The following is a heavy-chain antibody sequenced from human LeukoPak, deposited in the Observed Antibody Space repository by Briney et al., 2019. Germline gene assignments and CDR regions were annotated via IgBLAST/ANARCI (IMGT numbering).Heavy chain of an antibody. J-gene: IGHJ4*02. CDR1: GFVFSDYS. CDR2: IRGSGSGM. Sequence: GGSLRLSCAASGFVFSDYSMNWVRQAPGKGLEWLANIRGSGSGMGYGSYYADPVKGRFTISRDNAKTSLYLQMNSLRADDTAVYYCARDDNWGFDYWGQGALVTVSS. D-gene: IGHD7-27*01. CDR3: ARDDNWGFDY. V-gene: IGHV3-48*04.